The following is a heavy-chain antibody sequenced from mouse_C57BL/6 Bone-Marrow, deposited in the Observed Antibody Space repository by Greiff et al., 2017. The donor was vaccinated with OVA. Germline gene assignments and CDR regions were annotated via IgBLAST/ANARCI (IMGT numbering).Heavy chain of an antibody. V-gene: IGHV2-9*01. D-gene: IGHD2-2*01. CDR1: GFALTSYG. Sequence: VKLMESGPGLVAPSPCLSISCTVSGFALTSYGVDWVRQPPGKGLEWLGVIWGGGSTNYNSALMSRLSNIKDNSNSQVFLKLNSLQTDDTAMYYCASYGYDGAWFAYWGQGTLVTVSA. J-gene: IGHJ3*01. CDR3: ASYGYDGAWFAY. CDR2: IWGGGST.